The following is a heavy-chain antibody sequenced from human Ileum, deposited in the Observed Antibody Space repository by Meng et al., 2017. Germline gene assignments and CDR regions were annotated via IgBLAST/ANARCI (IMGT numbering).Heavy chain of an antibody. V-gene: IGHV4-4*02. Sequence: QEQLAGSRPGPVRPSGILCLTCAVSSGSISRNTYWSWVRQPPGKGLEWIGQISHSGSAYYTPSLKSRVTMSVDKSKSQFSLMLTSVTAADTAIYYCARHGGYSQDFWGQGTLVTVSS. CDR3: ARHGGYSQDF. J-gene: IGHJ4*02. CDR1: SGSISRNTY. CDR2: ISHSGSA. D-gene: IGHD4-23*01.